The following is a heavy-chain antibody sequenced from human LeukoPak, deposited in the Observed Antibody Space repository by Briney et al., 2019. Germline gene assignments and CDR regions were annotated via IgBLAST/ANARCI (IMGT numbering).Heavy chain of an antibody. Sequence: GGSLRLSCTPSGTASGFSFNNAWMSWVRQAPGKGLEWIGRIKSKTDGETTNYAEPVRGRFTISRDDSKSAVYLQMNSLKIEDTAVYYCTTDLGTYYHGSQRLIPIDYWGQGTPVTVSS. D-gene: IGHD3-10*01. CDR2: IKSKTDGETT. V-gene: IGHV3-15*01. CDR3: TTDLGTYYHGSQRLIPIDY. J-gene: IGHJ4*02. CDR1: GFSFNNAW.